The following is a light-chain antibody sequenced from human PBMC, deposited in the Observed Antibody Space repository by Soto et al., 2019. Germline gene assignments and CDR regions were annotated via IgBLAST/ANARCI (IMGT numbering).Light chain of an antibody. CDR3: QSYDTSLSAVV. Sequence: QSVLTQPPSLSEAPGQRVTISCTGSSSNIGAGYDVHWYQHLPGTAPKLLIYDNDNRPSGVPDRFSGSKSGTSASLAITGLQADDEADYYCQSYDTSLSAVVFGGGTKLTVL. V-gene: IGLV1-40*01. J-gene: IGLJ2*01. CDR1: SSNIGAGYD. CDR2: DND.